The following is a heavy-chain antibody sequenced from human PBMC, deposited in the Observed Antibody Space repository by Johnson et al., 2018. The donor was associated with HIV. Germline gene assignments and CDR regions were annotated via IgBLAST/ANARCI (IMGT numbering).Heavy chain of an antibody. V-gene: IGHV3-30*14. CDR1: GFTFSSYA. Sequence: QVQLVESGGGVVQPGRSLRLSCAASGFTFSSYAMHWVRQAPGKGLEWVAVISYDGSNKYYADSVKGRFTISRANSKNTLYLQMNSLRAGDTAVYYCARGAPRITMIDDAFDIWGQGTMVTVSS. J-gene: IGHJ3*02. CDR2: ISYDGSNK. D-gene: IGHD3-22*01. CDR3: ARGAPRITMIDDAFDI.